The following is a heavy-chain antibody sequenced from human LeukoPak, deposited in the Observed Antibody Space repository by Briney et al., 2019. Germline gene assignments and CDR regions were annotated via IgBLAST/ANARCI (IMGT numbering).Heavy chain of an antibody. D-gene: IGHD3-22*01. V-gene: IGHV3-23*01. CDR3: AKESDGYYFTTSDY. CDR1: GFTFSSYA. Sequence: GGSLRLSCAASGFTFSSYAMSWVRQAPGKGLEWVSAISGSGGSTYYADSVKGRFTISRDNSKNTLYLRMNSLRAEDTAVYYCAKESDGYYFTTSDYWGQGTLVTVSS. J-gene: IGHJ4*02. CDR2: ISGSGGST.